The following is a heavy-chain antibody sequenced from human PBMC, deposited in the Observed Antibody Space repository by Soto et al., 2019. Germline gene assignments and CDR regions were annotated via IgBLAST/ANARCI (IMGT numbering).Heavy chain of an antibody. CDR2: ISAYNGNT. Sequence: GXSVKVSCKASGYTFTSYGISWVRQAPGQGLEWMGWISAYNGNTNYAQKLQGRVTMTTDTSTSTAYMELRSLRSDDTAVYYCARGGDYYGSGSPPLSWFDPWGQGTLVTVSS. CDR1: GYTFTSYG. V-gene: IGHV1-18*01. D-gene: IGHD3-10*01. CDR3: ARGGDYYGSGSPPLSWFDP. J-gene: IGHJ5*02.